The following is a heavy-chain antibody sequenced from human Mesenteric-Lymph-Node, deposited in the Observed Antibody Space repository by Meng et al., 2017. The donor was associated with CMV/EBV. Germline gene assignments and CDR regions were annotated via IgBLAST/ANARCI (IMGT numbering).Heavy chain of an antibody. V-gene: IGHV3-30*03. Sequence: GESLKISCAASGFTSNTYSMSWVRQAPGKGLEWVALILYDGSNKYYADSLKGRFTISRDNSKDTLYLQMDSLIAEDTAVYYCARVLKDSSRWYNYYHYGMDVWGQGTTVTVSS. J-gene: IGHJ6*02. CDR3: ARVLKDSSRWYNYYHYGMDV. D-gene: IGHD6-13*01. CDR1: GFTSNTYS. CDR2: ILYDGSNK.